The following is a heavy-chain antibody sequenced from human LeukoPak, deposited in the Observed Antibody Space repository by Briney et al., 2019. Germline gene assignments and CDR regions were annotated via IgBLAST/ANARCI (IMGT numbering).Heavy chain of an antibody. CDR1: GGSFSGYY. D-gene: IGHD6-19*01. J-gene: IGHJ4*02. CDR3: ARGPGNRLVQPFDY. Sequence: SETLSLTCAVYGGSFSGYYWSWIRQPPGKGLEWIGEINHSGSTNYNPSLKSRVTISVDTSKNQFSLKLSSVTAADTAVYYCARGPGNRLVQPFDYWGQGTLVTVSS. CDR2: INHSGST. V-gene: IGHV4-34*01.